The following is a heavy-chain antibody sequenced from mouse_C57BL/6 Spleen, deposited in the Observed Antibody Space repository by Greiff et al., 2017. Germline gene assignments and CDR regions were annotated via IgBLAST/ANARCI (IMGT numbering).Heavy chain of an antibody. V-gene: IGHV3-6*01. CDR1: GYSITSGYY. CDR3: ATGSNYVNYLDY. J-gene: IGHJ2*01. Sequence: EVQLQESGPGLVKPSQSLSLTCSVTGYSITSGYYWNWIRQFPGNKLEWMGYISYDGSNNYNPSLKNRISITRDTSKNQFFLKLNSVTTEDTATYYCATGSNYVNYLDYWGQGTTLTVSS. D-gene: IGHD2-5*01. CDR2: ISYDGSN.